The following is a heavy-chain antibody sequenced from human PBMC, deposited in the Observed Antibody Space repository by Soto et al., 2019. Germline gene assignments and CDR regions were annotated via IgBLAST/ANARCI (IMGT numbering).Heavy chain of an antibody. Sequence: QVQLVESGGGVVQPGRSLRLSCAASGFTFSSYGMHWVRQAPGKGLEWVAVISYDGSNKYYADSVKGRFTISRDNSKNTLYLQMNSLRAEDTAVYYCAKVGFNSPRFSYCSGGSCYPGFDYWGQGTLVTVSS. CDR1: GFTFSSYG. CDR3: AKVGFNSPRFSYCSGGSCYPGFDY. V-gene: IGHV3-30*18. D-gene: IGHD2-15*01. J-gene: IGHJ4*02. CDR2: ISYDGSNK.